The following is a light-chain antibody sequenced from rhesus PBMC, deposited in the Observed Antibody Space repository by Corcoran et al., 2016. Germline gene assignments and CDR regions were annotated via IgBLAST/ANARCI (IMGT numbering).Light chain of an antibody. V-gene: IGKV1-69*01. CDR1: QGVSNW. CDR3: QQHDDFSLT. J-gene: IGKJ4*01. CDR2: RTS. Sequence: DIQVTQSPSSLSASIGDRVTITCRGSQGVSNWLAWFQQKPGKAPSLLIYRTSILEPGVPSRFSGSTSGTDFTLPISSLQPEDIATYFCQQHDDFSLTFGGGTKIEIK.